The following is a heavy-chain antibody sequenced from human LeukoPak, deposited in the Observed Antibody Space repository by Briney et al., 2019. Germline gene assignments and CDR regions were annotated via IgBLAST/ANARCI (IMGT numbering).Heavy chain of an antibody. CDR3: ARDGWASSGRNRFDY. J-gene: IGHJ4*02. V-gene: IGHV1-18*01. D-gene: IGHD6-19*01. Sequence: GASVNVSCKASGYTFTSYGISWVRQAPGQGLEWMGRISAYNGNTNYAQKLQGRVTMTTDTSTSTAYMELRSLRSDDTAVYYCARDGWASSGRNRFDYWGQGTLVTVSS. CDR1: GYTFTSYG. CDR2: ISAYNGNT.